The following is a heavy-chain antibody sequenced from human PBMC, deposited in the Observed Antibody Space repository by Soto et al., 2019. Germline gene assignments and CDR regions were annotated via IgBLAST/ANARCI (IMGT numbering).Heavy chain of an antibody. CDR2: ISSTGDYK. J-gene: IGHJ4*02. CDR3: ARDVGYGTHEECPFDC. V-gene: IGHV3-21*01. CDR1: GFVFRNYI. D-gene: IGHD2-2*03. Sequence: GSLRLSCAASGFVFRNYIMNWVLQAPGKGLEWVSSISSTGDYKHYADSVKGRFTISRDNANNSLFLQMSSLRAEDTAMYYCARDVGYGTHEECPFDCWGQGALVTVSS.